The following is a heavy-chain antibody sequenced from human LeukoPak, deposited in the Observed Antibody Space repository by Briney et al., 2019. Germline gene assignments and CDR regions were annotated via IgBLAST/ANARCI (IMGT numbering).Heavy chain of an antibody. CDR1: GGSISSYY. D-gene: IGHD5-18*01. Sequence: SETLSLTCTVSGGSISSYYWSWIRQPPGKGLEWIGYIYYSGSTNYNPSLKSRVTISVDTSKNQFSLKLSSVTAADTAVYHCARGSLIQLWFASAPSLFDYWGQGTLVTVSS. J-gene: IGHJ4*02. CDR3: ARGSLIQLWFASAPSLFDY. CDR2: IYYSGST. V-gene: IGHV4-59*12.